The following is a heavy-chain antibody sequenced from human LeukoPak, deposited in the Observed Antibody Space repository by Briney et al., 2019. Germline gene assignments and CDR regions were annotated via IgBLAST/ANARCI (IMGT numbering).Heavy chain of an antibody. J-gene: IGHJ5*02. CDR2: ISSSSSYI. CDR3: ARKSQATVMVGFDP. V-gene: IGHV3-21*01. D-gene: IGHD4-17*01. Sequence: GGSLRLSCAASGFTFSSYWMHWVRQAPGKGLEWVSSISSSSSYIYYAGSVKGRFTISRDNAKDSLYLQMNSLRAEDTAVYYCARKSQATVMVGFDPWGQGTLVTVSS. CDR1: GFTFSSYW.